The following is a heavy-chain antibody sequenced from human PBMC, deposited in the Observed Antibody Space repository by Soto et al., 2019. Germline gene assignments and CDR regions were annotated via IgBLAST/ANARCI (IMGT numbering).Heavy chain of an antibody. J-gene: IGHJ4*02. CDR1: GGSFSGYY. V-gene: IGHV4-34*01. CDR3: ARDPSFVVVPAAICPYYSDFWSGYCQPVFDY. CDR2: INHSGST. D-gene: IGHD3-3*01. Sequence: SETLSLTCAVYGGSFSGYYWSWIRQPPGKGLEWIGEINHSGSTNYNPSLKSRVTISVDTSKNQFSLKLSSVTAADTAVYYCARDPSFVVVPAAICPYYSDFWSGYCQPVFDYWGQGTLVTVSS.